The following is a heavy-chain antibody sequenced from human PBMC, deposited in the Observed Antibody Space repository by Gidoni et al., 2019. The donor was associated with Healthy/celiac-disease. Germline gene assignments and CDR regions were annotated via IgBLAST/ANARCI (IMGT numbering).Heavy chain of an antibody. CDR1: GGSISSGSYY. CDR3: AREDFQLLWFGEGGASFYGMDV. J-gene: IGHJ6*02. D-gene: IGHD3-10*01. V-gene: IGHV4-61*02. CDR2: IYTSGST. Sequence: QVQLQESGPGLVKPSQTLSITCTVSGGSISSGSYYWSWIRQPAGKGLEWIGRIYTSGSTNYNPSLKSRVTISVDTSKNQFSLKLSSVTAADTAVYYCAREDFQLLWFGEGGASFYGMDVWGQGTTVTVSS.